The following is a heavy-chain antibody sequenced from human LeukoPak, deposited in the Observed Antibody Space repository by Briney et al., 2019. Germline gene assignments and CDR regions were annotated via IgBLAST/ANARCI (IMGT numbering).Heavy chain of an antibody. CDR3: ARGFRYSSSWYREYYFDY. J-gene: IGHJ4*02. V-gene: IGHV4-59*01. Sequence: SETLSLTCTVSGGSISSYYWSWIRPPPGKGLEWIGYIYYSGSTNYNPSLKSRVTISVDTSKNQFSLKLSSVTAADTAVYYCARGFRYSSSWYREYYFDYWGQGTLVTVSS. D-gene: IGHD6-13*01. CDR2: IYYSGST. CDR1: GGSISSYY.